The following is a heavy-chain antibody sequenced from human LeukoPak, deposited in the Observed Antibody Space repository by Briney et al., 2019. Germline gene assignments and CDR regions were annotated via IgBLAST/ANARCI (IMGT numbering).Heavy chain of an antibody. D-gene: IGHD3-9*01. V-gene: IGHV3-15*01. CDR2: IKSKTDGGTT. J-gene: IGHJ5*02. CDR3: TTESYYDILTGYATPTGWFDP. Sequence: GGSLRLSCAASGFTFSNAWMSWVRQAPGKGLEWVGRIKSKTDGGTTDYAAPVKGRFTISRDDSKNTLYLQMNSLKTEDTAVYYCTTESYYDILTGYATPTGWFDPWGRGTLVTVSS. CDR1: GFTFSNAW.